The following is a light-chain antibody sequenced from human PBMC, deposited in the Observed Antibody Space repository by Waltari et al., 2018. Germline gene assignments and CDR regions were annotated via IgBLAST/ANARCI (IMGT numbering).Light chain of an antibody. Sequence: DIVMTQSPLSLSVTPGEPASISCRSSQGLRHSNGINYLDWYLQKPGQSPQLLISLSSDPASGVPDRFSGSGSGKDFTLKISRVEAEDVGVYYCMQALHTPYTFGQGTKLEIK. CDR2: LSS. V-gene: IGKV2-28*01. CDR3: MQALHTPYT. J-gene: IGKJ2*01. CDR1: QGLRHSNGINY.